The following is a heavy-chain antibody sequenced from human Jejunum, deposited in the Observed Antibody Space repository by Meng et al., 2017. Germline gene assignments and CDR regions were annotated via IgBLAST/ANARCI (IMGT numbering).Heavy chain of an antibody. CDR1: GDSITSNTD. CDR2: IDHRGSS. CDR3: AKHGGYYQHY. D-gene: IGHD3-22*01. V-gene: IGHV4-4*02. Sequence: QLPTSDPGLCKASWTLSLTCTGSGDSITSNTDWSRVPQYPEKGLEWIGQIDHRGSSYYNPSLKSRVTMSVDKSKSQVSLQLTSVTAADTAVYYCAKHGGYYQHYWGQGTLVTVSS. J-gene: IGHJ4*02.